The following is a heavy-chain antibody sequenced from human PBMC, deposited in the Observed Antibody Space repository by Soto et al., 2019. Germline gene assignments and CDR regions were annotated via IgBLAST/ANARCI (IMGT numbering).Heavy chain of an antibody. V-gene: IGHV5-51*01. J-gene: IGHJ3*02. CDR3: ASYTAMVRFGGSNAFDI. CDR1: GYSFTSYW. D-gene: IGHD5-18*01. CDR2: IYPGDSDT. Sequence: PGESLKISCKGSGYSFTSYWIGWVRQMPGKGLEWMGIIYPGDSDTRYSPSFQGQVTISADKSISTAYLQWSSLKASDTAMYYCASYTAMVRFGGSNAFDIWGQGTMVTVSS.